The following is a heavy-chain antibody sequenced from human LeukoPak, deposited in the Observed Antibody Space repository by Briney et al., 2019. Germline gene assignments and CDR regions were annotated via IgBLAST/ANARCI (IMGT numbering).Heavy chain of an antibody. CDR3: ARGEHYGDFFDY. CDR1: GFTFSSYG. D-gene: IGHD4-17*01. V-gene: IGHV3-23*01. J-gene: IGHJ4*02. CDR2: ISGSGDNT. Sequence: GGSLRLSCAASGFTFSSYGMSWVRQAPGRGLEWVSTISGSGDNTYYADSVKGRFTISRDNSKSTLYLQMNSLRAEDTAVYFCARGEHYGDFFDYWGQGTLVTVSS.